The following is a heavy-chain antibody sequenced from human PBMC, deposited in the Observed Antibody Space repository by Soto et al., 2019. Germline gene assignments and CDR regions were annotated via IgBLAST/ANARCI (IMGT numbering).Heavy chain of an antibody. CDR1: GFTFSSYG. V-gene: IGHV3-33*01. D-gene: IGHD2-15*01. CDR2: IWYDGSNK. CDR3: ARARVVVAATPAGY. J-gene: IGHJ4*02. Sequence: PGGSLRLSCAASGFTFSSYGMHWVRQAPGKGLEWVAVIWYDGSNKYYADSVKGRFTISRDNSKNTLYLQMNGLRAEDTAVYYWARARVVVAATPAGYWGQGTLVTVSS.